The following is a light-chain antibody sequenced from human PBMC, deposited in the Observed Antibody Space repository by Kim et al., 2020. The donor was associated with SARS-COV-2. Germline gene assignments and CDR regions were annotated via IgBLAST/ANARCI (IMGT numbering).Light chain of an antibody. CDR3: QQYSDWPPLT. CDR1: QSVTYN. Sequence: VSPGESVTLSCRASQSVTYNLAWYQHKPGQAPRVLIYGASVRDTGVSARFSGSGSGTEFTLTITSVQSEDFGTYYCQQYSDWPPLTFGGGTKVEI. V-gene: IGKV3-15*01. CDR2: GAS. J-gene: IGKJ4*01.